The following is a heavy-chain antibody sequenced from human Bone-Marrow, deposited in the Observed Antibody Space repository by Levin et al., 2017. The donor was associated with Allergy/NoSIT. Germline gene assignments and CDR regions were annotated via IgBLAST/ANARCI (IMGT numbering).Heavy chain of an antibody. CDR1: GFSFSSYA. CDR2: IRGSGYST. V-gene: IGHV3-23*01. Sequence: PGGSLRLSCAASGFSFSSYAMTWVRQAPGMELEWVSAIRGSGYSTYYADSVKGRFTISRDNSKNTLYLQMDSLRDEDTAVYYCAEAAWLEYLLEAIAYWGQGTLVTVSS. D-gene: IGHD3-3*01. CDR3: AEAAWLEYLLEAIAY. J-gene: IGHJ4*02.